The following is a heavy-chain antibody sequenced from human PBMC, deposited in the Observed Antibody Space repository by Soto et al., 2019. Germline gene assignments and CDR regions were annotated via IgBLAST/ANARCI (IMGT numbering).Heavy chain of an antibody. CDR2: INADGSTT. CDR3: GRDSNCQPDF. Sequence: EVHLVESGGDLVQPGGSLRLSCAASGFSFSPRWIHWVRQAPGKGLVWVSYINADGSTTNYADSVKGRFTISRDNAKNTVYLEMNSLRAEDTAIYYCGRDSNCQPDFWGQGTLVTVSS. J-gene: IGHJ4*02. CDR1: GFSFSPRW. V-gene: IGHV3-74*01. D-gene: IGHD7-27*01.